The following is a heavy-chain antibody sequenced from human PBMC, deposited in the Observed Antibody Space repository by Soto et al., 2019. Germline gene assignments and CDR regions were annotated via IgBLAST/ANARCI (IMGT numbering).Heavy chain of an antibody. V-gene: IGHV4-31*03. Sequence: PSETLSLTCTVSGGSISSGGYYRSWIRQHPGKGLEWIGYIYYSGSTYYNPSLKSRVTISVDTSKNQFSLKLSSVTAADTAVYYCARYDYDNNIYSIDYWGQGALVTVSS. CDR3: ARYDYDNNIYSIDY. CDR1: GGSISSGGYY. CDR2: IYYSGST. D-gene: IGHD3-22*01. J-gene: IGHJ4*02.